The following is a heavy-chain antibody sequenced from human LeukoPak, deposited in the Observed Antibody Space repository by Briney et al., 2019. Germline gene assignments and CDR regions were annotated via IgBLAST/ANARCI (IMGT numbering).Heavy chain of an antibody. V-gene: IGHV4-34*01. Sequence: PSETLSLTCAVYGGSFGCYYWSWIRPPPGKGLEWIGSIYYSGGTYYNPSLKSRVTISVDTSINQFSLKLSSVTAADTAVYYCARLDSGSYYAELYYFDYWGQGTLVTVSS. J-gene: IGHJ4*02. D-gene: IGHD1-26*01. CDR1: GGSFGCYY. CDR3: ARLDSGSYYAELYYFDY. CDR2: IYYSGGT.